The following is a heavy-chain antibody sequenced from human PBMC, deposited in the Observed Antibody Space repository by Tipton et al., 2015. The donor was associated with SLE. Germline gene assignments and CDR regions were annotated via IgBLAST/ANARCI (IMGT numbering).Heavy chain of an antibody. Sequence: TLSLTCTVSGDTISDHYWSWIRQPPGKGLEWIGYISYSGSTNYSPSLKSRVTISLDTSKNQFFLNLSSVTAADTALYYCARAGGGATRNWFDPWGQGTLVTVSS. CDR2: ISYSGST. CDR3: ARAGGGATRNWFDP. J-gene: IGHJ5*02. V-gene: IGHV4-59*08. D-gene: IGHD1-26*01. CDR1: GDTISDHY.